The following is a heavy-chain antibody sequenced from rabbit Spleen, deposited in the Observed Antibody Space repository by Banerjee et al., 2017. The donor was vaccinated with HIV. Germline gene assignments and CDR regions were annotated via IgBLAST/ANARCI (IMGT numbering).Heavy chain of an antibody. D-gene: IGHD1-1*01. J-gene: IGHJ4*01. CDR1: GFDLSSYYY. V-gene: IGHV1S45*01. CDR2: IYTGSGST. CDR3: ARDLVAVIGWNFNL. Sequence: QQQLEESGGDLVKPEGSLTLTCTASGFDLSSYYYMCWVRQAPGKGLEWIGCIYTGSGSTYYASWAKGRFTISKTSSTTVTLQMASLTAADTATYFCARDLVAVIGWNFNLWGPGTLVTVS.